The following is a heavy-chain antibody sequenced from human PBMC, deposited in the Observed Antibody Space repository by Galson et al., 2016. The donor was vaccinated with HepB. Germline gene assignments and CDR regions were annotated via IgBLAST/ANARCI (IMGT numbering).Heavy chain of an antibody. V-gene: IGHV1-69*13. CDR3: GDVSRFFDWRDHDY. CDR2: SIPVFGTT. D-gene: IGHD3-9*01. Sequence: SVKVSCKASGATFSNYAITWVRQAPGQGLEGMGTSIPVFGTTNYAQKFKGRVTITADEFTSTAYVEMSSLGSQDTAVYYCGDVSRFFDWRDHDYWGQGTVVTVSS. CDR1: GATFSNYA. J-gene: IGHJ4*02.